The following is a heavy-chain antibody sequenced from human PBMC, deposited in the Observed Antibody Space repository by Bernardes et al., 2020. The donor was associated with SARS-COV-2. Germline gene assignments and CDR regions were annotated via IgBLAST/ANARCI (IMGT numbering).Heavy chain of an antibody. J-gene: IGHJ4*02. D-gene: IGHD2-21*02. CDR2: ISGSADKT. CDR3: ATETCVDDDCYVDY. Sequence: GSLRLSCAAPGFNFNSYAMNWFRQAPGKGLEWVSGISGSADKTYYGDSVKGRFTISRDKSKNTLYLQMNSLRAEDTAVYHGATETCVDDDCYVDYWGQGTLVTVSS. V-gene: IGHV3-23*01. CDR1: GFNFNSYA.